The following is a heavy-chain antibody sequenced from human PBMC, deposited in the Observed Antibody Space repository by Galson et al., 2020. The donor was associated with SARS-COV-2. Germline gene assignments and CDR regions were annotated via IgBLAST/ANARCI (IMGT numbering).Heavy chain of an antibody. CDR2: LSGSGGST. J-gene: IGHJ4*02. CDR1: GFTFSNYA. Sequence: TGGSLRLSCAASGFTFSNYAMTWVRQAPGKGLEWVSALSGSGGSTYYADSVKGRFTISRDNSKNTLYLQMNSLRAKDTAVYYCAKDRWVGGAYYFDYWGQGALVTVSS. V-gene: IGHV3-23*01. CDR3: AKDRWVGGAYYFDY. D-gene: IGHD1-26*01.